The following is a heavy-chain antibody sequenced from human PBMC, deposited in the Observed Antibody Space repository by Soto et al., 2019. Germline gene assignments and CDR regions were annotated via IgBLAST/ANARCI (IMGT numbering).Heavy chain of an antibody. CDR2: IYHSGST. D-gene: IGHD6-13*01. CDR1: GGSIGSSNW. V-gene: IGHV4-4*02. Sequence: SETLSLTCAVSGGSIGSSNWWGWVRQPPGKGLEWIGEIYHSGSTNYNPSLKSQVTISVDKSKNQLSLKLSSVTAADTAVFYCARKKYGSRGAFDIWGQGTMVTVSS. J-gene: IGHJ3*02. CDR3: ARKKYGSRGAFDI.